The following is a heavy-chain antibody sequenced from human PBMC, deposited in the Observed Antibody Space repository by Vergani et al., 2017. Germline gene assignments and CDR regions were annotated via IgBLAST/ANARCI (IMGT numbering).Heavy chain of an antibody. CDR2: ISGSGGST. Sequence: EVQLLESGGGLVQPGGSLRLSCAASGFTFSSYAMSWVRQAPGKGLEWVSAISGSGGSTYYADSVKGRFTISRDNSKNTLYLQMNSLRAEDTAVYYCARDRRVRGVNEYWGQGTLVTVSS. CDR3: ARDRRVRGVNEY. CDR1: GFTFSSYA. V-gene: IGHV3-23*01. J-gene: IGHJ4*02. D-gene: IGHD3-10*01.